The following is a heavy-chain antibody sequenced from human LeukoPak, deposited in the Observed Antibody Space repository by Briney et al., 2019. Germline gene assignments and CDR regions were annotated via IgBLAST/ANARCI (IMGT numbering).Heavy chain of an antibody. CDR2: IYYSGST. CDR3: ARLSTMIVVELHFDY. Sequence: SETLSLTCTVSGGSISSSSYYWGRIRQPPGKGLEWIGSIYYSGSTYYNPSLKSRVTISVDTSKNQFSLKLSSVTAADTAVYYCARLSTMIVVELHFDYWGQGTLSPSPQ. D-gene: IGHD3-22*01. J-gene: IGHJ4*02. CDR1: GGSISSSSYY. V-gene: IGHV4-39*01.